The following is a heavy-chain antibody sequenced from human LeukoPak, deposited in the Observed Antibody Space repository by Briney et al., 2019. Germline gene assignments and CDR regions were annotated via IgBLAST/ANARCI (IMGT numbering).Heavy chain of an antibody. J-gene: IGHJ6*03. CDR3: ASSPPQDYYYMDV. CDR2: IYYSGST. CDR1: GGSISSYY. V-gene: IGHV4-59*01. Sequence: SETLSLTCTVSGGSISSYYWSWIRQPPGKGLEWIGYIYYSGSTNYNPSLKSRVTISVDTSKNQFSLKLSSVTAADTAVYYCASSPPQDYYYMDVWGKGTTVTVSS.